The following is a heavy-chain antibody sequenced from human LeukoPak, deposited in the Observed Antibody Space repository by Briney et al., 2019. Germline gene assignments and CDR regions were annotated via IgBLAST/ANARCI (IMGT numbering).Heavy chain of an antibody. Sequence: ASVKVSCKASGYTFTSYGISWVRQAPGQGLEWMGWISAYNGNTNYAQKLQGRVTMTTDTSTSTAYMELSRLRSDDTAVYYCARAPERYYYDSSGYYPWGQGTLVTVSS. D-gene: IGHD3-22*01. CDR3: ARAPERYYYDSSGYYP. CDR2: ISAYNGNT. J-gene: IGHJ5*02. V-gene: IGHV1-18*01. CDR1: GYTFTSYG.